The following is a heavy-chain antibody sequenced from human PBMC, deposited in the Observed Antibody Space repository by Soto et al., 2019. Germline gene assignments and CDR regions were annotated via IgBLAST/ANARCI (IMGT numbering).Heavy chain of an antibody. Sequence: SETLSLTCAVYGGSFSGYYWSWIRQPPGKGLEWIGEINHSGSTNYNPSLKSRVTISVDTSKNQFSLKLSSVTAADTAVYYCARARRDMVRGVRLYYYYMDVWGKGTTVTVSS. V-gene: IGHV4-34*01. CDR2: INHSGST. CDR3: ARARRDMVRGVRLYYYYMDV. CDR1: GGSFSGYY. D-gene: IGHD3-10*01. J-gene: IGHJ6*03.